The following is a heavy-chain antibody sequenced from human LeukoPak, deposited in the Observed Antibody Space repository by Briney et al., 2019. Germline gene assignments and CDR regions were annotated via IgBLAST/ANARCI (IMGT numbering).Heavy chain of an antibody. D-gene: IGHD5-18*01. J-gene: IGHJ3*02. Sequence: SETLSLTCTVSGGSISSSSYYWGWIRQPPGKGLEWIGSIYYSGSTYYSPSLKSRVTISVDKSKNQFSLRLTSVTAADTAVYYCARDRRIQLWYSDAFDIWGQGTMVTVSS. CDR3: ARDRRIQLWYSDAFDI. CDR1: GGSISSSSYY. V-gene: IGHV4-39*07. CDR2: IYYSGST.